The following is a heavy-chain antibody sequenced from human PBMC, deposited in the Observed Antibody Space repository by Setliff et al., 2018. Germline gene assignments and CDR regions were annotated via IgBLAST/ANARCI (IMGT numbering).Heavy chain of an antibody. CDR3: ARGGTYRYFDY. Sequence: SETLSLTCTVSGGSVNSGYDNWNWLRQPAGKGLEWIGHINRRGSTNFSPSLKSRVTISLDTSKNQFSLQLSSVTAADTAVYYCARGGTYRYFDYWGQGTLVTVSS. V-gene: IGHV4-61*10. CDR1: GGSVNSGYDN. CDR2: INRRGST. J-gene: IGHJ4*02.